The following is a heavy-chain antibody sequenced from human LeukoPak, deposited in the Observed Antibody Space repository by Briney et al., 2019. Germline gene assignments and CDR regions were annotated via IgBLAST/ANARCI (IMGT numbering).Heavy chain of an antibody. CDR3: ARVEYSSGRGDY. V-gene: IGHV1-18*01. CDR2: ISTYSGDT. CDR1: DYSFINYG. D-gene: IGHD3-22*01. J-gene: IGHJ4*02. Sequence: ASVKVSCKAGDYSFINYGLTWVRQAPGEGLVWMGWISTYSGDTNYAQTFQGRVTLTRDTSTNTAYMDLNNLTPDDTAVYYCARVEYSSGRGDYWGQGTLVTVSS.